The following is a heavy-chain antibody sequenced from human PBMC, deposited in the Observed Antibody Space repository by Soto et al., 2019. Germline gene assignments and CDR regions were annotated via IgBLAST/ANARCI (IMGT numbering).Heavy chain of an antibody. Sequence: GESLKISCKGSGYSFTSYWISWVRQMPGKGLEWMGRIDPSDSYTNYSPSFQGHVTISADKSISTAYLQWSSLKASDTAMYYCAGRYIVATFDYGMDVWGQGTTVTVSS. D-gene: IGHD5-12*01. CDR1: GYSFTSYW. CDR3: AGRYIVATFDYGMDV. CDR2: IDPSDSYT. J-gene: IGHJ6*02. V-gene: IGHV5-10-1*01.